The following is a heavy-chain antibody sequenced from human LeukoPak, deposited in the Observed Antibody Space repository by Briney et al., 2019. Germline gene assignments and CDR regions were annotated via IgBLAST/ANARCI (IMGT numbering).Heavy chain of an antibody. J-gene: IGHJ4*02. CDR1: GFTFSSYA. D-gene: IGHD4-17*01. CDR3: AKEGGTVTRGRYYFDY. V-gene: IGHV3-23*01. CDR2: ISGSGGST. Sequence: GGSQRLSCAASGFTFSSYAMSWVRQAPGKGLEWVSAISGSGGSTYYADSVKGRFTISRDNSKNTLYLQMNSLRAEDTAVYYCAKEGGTVTRGRYYFDYWGQGTLVTVSS.